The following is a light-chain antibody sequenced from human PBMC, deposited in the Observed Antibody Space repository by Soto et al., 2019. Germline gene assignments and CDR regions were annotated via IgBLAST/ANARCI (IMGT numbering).Light chain of an antibody. V-gene: IGKV1-39*01. CDR3: QQSYSTPIT. Sequence: DIQMTQSPSTLSASLGYRVTITCRASQSISSWLAWYQQKPGKAPKVLIYAASNLQSGVPSRFSGSGSGTDFTLTISSLQPEDFATYYCQQSYSTPITFGQGTRLEIK. J-gene: IGKJ5*01. CDR1: QSISSW. CDR2: AAS.